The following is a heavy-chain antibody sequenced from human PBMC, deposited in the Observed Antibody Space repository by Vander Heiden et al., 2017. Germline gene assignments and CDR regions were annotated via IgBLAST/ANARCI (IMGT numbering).Heavy chain of an antibody. CDR2: ISDSGTT. CDR1: GFTFSSYT. Sequence: EVQLLESGGGLVQPGGSLRLSCAASGFTFSSYTMIWARQAPGKGLEWVSTISDSGTTHYPDSVKGRFTISRDNSKNTVYLQMNSVRAEDTALYYCATWIRPHFDYWGQGTLVTVSS. D-gene: IGHD5-18*01. V-gene: IGHV3-23*01. J-gene: IGHJ4*02. CDR3: ATWIRPHFDY.